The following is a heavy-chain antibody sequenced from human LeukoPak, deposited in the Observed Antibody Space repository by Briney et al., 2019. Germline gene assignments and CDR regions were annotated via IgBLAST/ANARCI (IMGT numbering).Heavy chain of an antibody. D-gene: IGHD3-22*01. J-gene: IGHJ3*01. CDR2: VNHDSGGI. V-gene: IGHV1-2*06. Sequence: GASVKVSCKASGYTFTDNYIHWVRQAPAQGLEWMGRVNHDSGGINYAQKFQGRVTMTRDTSINTAFVELRRLRSDDTATYYCARAQNYHDRSGYSDDTFDVWGHGTMITVSS. CDR3: ARAQNYHDRSGYSDDTFDV. CDR1: GYTFTDNY.